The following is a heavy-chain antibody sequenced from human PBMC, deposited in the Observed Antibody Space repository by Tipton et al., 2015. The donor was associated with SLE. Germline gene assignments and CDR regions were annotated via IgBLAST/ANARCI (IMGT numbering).Heavy chain of an antibody. CDR1: GGSISSGDYY. CDR3: ARWNSRGGFDP. D-gene: IGHD2/OR15-2a*01. Sequence: TLSLTCTVSGGSISSGDYYWSWIRQPPGKGLEWIGEINHSGSTNYNPSLKSRVTISVDTSKNQFSLNLSSVTAADTAVYYCARWNSRGGFDPWGQGTLVTVSS. J-gene: IGHJ5*02. V-gene: IGHV4-30-4*01. CDR2: INHSGST.